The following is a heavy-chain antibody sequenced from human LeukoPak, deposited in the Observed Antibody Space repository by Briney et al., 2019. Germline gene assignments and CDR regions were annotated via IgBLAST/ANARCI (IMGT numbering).Heavy chain of an antibody. Sequence: ASVKVSCKASGDTFTGYYMHWVRQAPGQGLEWMGRINPNSGGTNYAQKFQGRVTMTRDTSISTAYMELGRLRSDDTAVYYCARVYYYGSGSFDYWGQGTLVTVSS. CDR2: INPNSGGT. CDR3: ARVYYYGSGSFDY. V-gene: IGHV1-2*06. CDR1: GDTFTGYY. D-gene: IGHD3-10*01. J-gene: IGHJ4*02.